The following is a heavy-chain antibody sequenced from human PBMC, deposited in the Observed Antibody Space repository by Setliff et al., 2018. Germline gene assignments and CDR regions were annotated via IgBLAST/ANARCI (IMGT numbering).Heavy chain of an antibody. D-gene: IGHD3-22*01. CDR2: MNSGGSSE. J-gene: IGHJ5*02. Sequence: GGSLRLSCAASGLTLINNGFHWVRQAPGEGLVWVSRMNSGGSSEGYADSVKGRFTISRDNAKNTLYLQMNSLRAEDTAVYYCAKFPSGYPYNWFDPWGQGTLVTVSS. CDR3: AKFPSGYPYNWFDP. CDR1: GLTLINNG. V-gene: IGHV3-74*01.